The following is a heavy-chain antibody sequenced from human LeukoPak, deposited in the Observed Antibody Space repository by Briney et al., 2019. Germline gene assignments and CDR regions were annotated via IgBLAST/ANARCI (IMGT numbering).Heavy chain of an antibody. CDR3: AKASTLSAVTDYFDY. V-gene: IGHV3-48*01. Sequence: PGGSLRLSCAASGFTFSSDSMNWVRQGPGKGLEWVSFISGSSGVIYYADSVKGRFTISRDNAKNSLYLQMNSLRTEDTAVYYCAKASTLSAVTDYFDYWGQGTLVTVSS. CDR2: ISGSSGVI. J-gene: IGHJ4*02. CDR1: GFTFSSDS. D-gene: IGHD4-17*01.